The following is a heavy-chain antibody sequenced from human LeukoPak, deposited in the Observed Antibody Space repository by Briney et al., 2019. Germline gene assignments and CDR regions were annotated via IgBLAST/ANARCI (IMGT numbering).Heavy chain of an antibody. CDR1: GGSISGGSHH. D-gene: IGHD1-26*01. CDR2: LYLSRTT. CDR3: VRHDGRGGATMGSLDS. V-gene: IGHV4-39*01. J-gene: IGHJ4*02. Sequence: SETLSLTCTVSGGSISGGSHHWGWFRQSPGKRLEWIGSLYLSRTTYYNPSLSSRVTISVDTSKNQFSLQLNSVTAADTAVYYCVRHDGRGGATMGSLDSWGQGSLVTVSS.